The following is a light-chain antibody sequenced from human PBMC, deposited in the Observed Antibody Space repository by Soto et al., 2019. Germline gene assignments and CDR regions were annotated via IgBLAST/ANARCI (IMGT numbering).Light chain of an antibody. CDR3: TSYTTSSTYV. Sequence: QSALTQPASVSGSPGQSITISCIRHNSDVGGYNYVSWYQQHPGKPPQLIIYEVSNRPSGVSDRFSGSKSGDTASLTISGLRSEDESDYYCTSYTTSSTYVFGTGTKVTVL. CDR1: NSDVGGYNY. J-gene: IGLJ1*01. CDR2: EVS. V-gene: IGLV2-14*01.